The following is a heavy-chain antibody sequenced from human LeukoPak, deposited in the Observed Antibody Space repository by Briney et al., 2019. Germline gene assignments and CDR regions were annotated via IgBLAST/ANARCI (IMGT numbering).Heavy chain of an antibody. V-gene: IGHV1-2*02. CDR1: GYTFTDYY. CDR3: ARGASLTYYYDTGDYYVFDY. J-gene: IGHJ4*02. CDR2: INPKSGGT. Sequence: ASVKVSCKASGYTFTDYYLHWVRQAPGQGPEWLGWINPKSGGTKYAQKFQGKVTMTRDRPISTGIMELSRLRSDDTAVYYCARGASLTYYYDTGDYYVFDYWGQGTLVTVSS. D-gene: IGHD3-22*01.